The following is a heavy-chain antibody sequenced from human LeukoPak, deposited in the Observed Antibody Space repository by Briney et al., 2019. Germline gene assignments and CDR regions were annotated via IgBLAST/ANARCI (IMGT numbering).Heavy chain of an antibody. J-gene: IGHJ5*01. D-gene: IGHD6-13*01. CDR2: FDPEDGET. V-gene: IGHV1-24*01. Sequence: ASVKVSCKVSGYTLTELSMHWVRQAPGKGLEWMGGFDPEDGETIYAQKFQGRVTVTEDTSTDTAYMELSSLRSEDTAVYYCATEDVSSSSWYVSWGQGTLVTVSS. CDR3: ATEDVSSSSWYVS. CDR1: GYTLTELS.